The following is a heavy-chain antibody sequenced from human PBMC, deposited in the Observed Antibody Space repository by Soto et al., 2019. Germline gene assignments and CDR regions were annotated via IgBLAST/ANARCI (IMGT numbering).Heavy chain of an antibody. D-gene: IGHD1-7*01. V-gene: IGHV1-46*02. J-gene: IGHJ5*02. CDR1: GYTFNNYF. CDR2: ITPSSGST. Sequence: QVQLVQSGAEVRKPGASVKVSSKASGYTFNNYFMHWVRQAPAQGLEWMGVITPSSGSTTYAQRFQGRLTMTWDTSTSTVYMERRSLRSEDTAVYFCARDLVPIWNYVGLAPGAQHWFDPWGQGTLVTVSS. CDR3: ARDLVPIWNYVGLAPGAQHWFDP.